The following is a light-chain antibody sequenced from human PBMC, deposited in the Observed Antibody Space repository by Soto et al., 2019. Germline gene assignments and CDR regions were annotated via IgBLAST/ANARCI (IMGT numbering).Light chain of an antibody. V-gene: IGKV3-20*01. CDR1: QSVTSRY. Sequence: LLLTQSPGTLSLSPGERATLSCRAGQSVTSRYIAWYQQKPGQAPRLLVYGASTRATGIPVRFSGSGSGTDFTLTISRLEPDDFALYYCQQYGTSQLTFGGGTKVDIK. J-gene: IGKJ4*01. CDR3: QQYGTSQLT. CDR2: GAS.